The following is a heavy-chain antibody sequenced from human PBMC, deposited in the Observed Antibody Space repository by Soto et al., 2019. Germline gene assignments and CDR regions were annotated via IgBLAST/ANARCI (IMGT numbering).Heavy chain of an antibody. V-gene: IGHV5-51*01. D-gene: IGHD6-19*01. CDR2: IYPGDSDT. Sequence: GESLKISCKGSGYSFTSYWIGWVRQMPGKGLEWMGIIYPGDSDTRYSPSFQGQVTISADKSISTAYLQWSSLKASDTAMYYCARFGRGSGWSLGNYYYGMDVWGQGTTVTVSS. CDR1: GYSFTSYW. J-gene: IGHJ6*02. CDR3: ARFGRGSGWSLGNYYYGMDV.